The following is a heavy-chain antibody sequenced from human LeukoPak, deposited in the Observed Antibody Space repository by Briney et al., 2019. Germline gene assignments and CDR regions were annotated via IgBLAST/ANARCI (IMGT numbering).Heavy chain of an antibody. CDR2: IRNKANSYTT. CDR1: GFTFSDHY. V-gene: IGHV3-72*01. Sequence: GGSLRLSCAASGFTFSDHYMDWVRQAQGKGLEWVGRIRNKANSYTTEYAASVKGRFTISRDDSKNSLYLQMNSLKCEDTAVYYCAREWDSGSYYLGYFDYWGQGTLVTVSS. D-gene: IGHD1-26*01. CDR3: AREWDSGSYYLGYFDY. J-gene: IGHJ4*02.